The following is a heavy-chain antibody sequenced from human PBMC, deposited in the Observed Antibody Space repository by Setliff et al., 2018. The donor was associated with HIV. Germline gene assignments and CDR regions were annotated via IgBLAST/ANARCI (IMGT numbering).Heavy chain of an antibody. J-gene: IGHJ4*02. Sequence: ASVKVSCKTSGYMFIAYGMSWVRRAPGQGLEWMGWIGPYNGRTEYAQEFQGRVSLTIDTSASTASMELRSLTSDDTAVYYCARDPPVVVRHLFDLWGQGTLVTVSS. CDR1: GYMFIAYG. CDR3: ARDPPVVVRHLFDL. CDR2: IGPYNGRT. D-gene: IGHD2-15*01. V-gene: IGHV1-18*01.